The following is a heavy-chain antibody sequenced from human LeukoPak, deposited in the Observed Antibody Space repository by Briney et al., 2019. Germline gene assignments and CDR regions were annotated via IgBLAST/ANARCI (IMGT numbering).Heavy chain of an antibody. CDR3: AKRSVVIRVILVGFHKEAYYFDS. CDR1: GITLSNYG. J-gene: IGHJ4*02. D-gene: IGHD3-22*01. V-gene: IGHV3-23*01. CDR2: ISDSGGST. Sequence: GGSLRLSCAASGITLSNYGMSWVRQAPGKGLEWVAGISDSGGSTNYADSVKGRFTISRDNPKNTLYLQMNSLRAEDTAVYFCAKRSVVIRVILVGFHKEAYYFDSWGQGALVTVSS.